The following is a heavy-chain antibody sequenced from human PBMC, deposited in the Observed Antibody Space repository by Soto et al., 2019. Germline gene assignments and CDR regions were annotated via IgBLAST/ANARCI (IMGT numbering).Heavy chain of an antibody. J-gene: IGHJ6*02. V-gene: IGHV1-69*13. D-gene: IGHD6-13*01. Sequence: GASVKVSCKASGGTFSSYAISWVRQAPGQGLEWMGGIIPIFGTANYAQKFQGRVTITADESTSTAYMELSSLRSEDTAVYYCARHSSSWWGGGRNYYYYGMDGWGQGTTVTVAS. CDR2: IIPIFGTA. CDR3: ARHSSSWWGGGRNYYYYGMDG. CDR1: GGTFSSYA.